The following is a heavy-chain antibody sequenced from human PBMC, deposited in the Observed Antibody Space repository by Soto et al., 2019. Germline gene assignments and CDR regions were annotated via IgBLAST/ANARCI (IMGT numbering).Heavy chain of an antibody. CDR2: ISRSGRGSA. CDR1: GFTFNSYV. CDR3: ARGRYLDSSDYWVANLPFDH. Sequence: QTVGSLRLSCAASGFTFNSYVMTWVRQAPGEGLEWVSSISRSGRGSAYYADSVKGRFTISRDNSENTLFLQMNNLRDEDTALYYCARGRYLDSSDYWVANLPFDHWGLGTLVTVSS. V-gene: IGHV3-23*01. D-gene: IGHD3-22*01. J-gene: IGHJ4*02.